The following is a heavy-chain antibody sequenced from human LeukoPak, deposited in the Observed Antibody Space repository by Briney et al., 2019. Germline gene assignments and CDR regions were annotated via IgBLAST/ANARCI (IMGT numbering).Heavy chain of an antibody. J-gene: IGHJ4*02. Sequence: SETLSLTCTVSGGSISSSSYYWGWIRQPAGKRLEWIGRIYTSGSTNFNPSLKSRVTMSVDTSKNQFSLKLSSVTAADTAVYYCARTSRAYDSSGYYLDYWGQGTLVTVSS. V-gene: IGHV4-61*02. CDR3: ARTSRAYDSSGYYLDY. D-gene: IGHD3-22*01. CDR2: IYTSGST. CDR1: GGSISSSSYY.